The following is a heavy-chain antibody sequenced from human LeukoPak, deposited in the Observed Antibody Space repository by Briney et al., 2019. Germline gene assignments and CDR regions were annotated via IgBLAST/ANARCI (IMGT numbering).Heavy chain of an antibody. D-gene: IGHD6-19*01. CDR2: ISGSGGTT. CDR3: VKDWESQSNGWLTRNWFDP. CDR1: GFTFSNYA. V-gene: IGHV3-23*01. J-gene: IGHJ5*02. Sequence: QAGGSLRLSCAASGFTFSNYAMSWVRQAPGKGLEWVSGISGSGGTTYYADSVKGRFTISRDNSKNTLYLQLNSLRADDTSLYYCVKDWESQSNGWLTRNWFDPWGQGTLVTVSS.